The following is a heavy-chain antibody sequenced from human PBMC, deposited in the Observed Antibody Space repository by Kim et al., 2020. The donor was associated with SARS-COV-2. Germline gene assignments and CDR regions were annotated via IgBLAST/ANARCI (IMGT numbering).Heavy chain of an antibody. CDR3: ARDSTTSWFGELSTYYYYGMDV. Sequence: GGSLRLSCAASGFTFSTYSMNWVRQAPGKGLEWVSSITSSSSYISYADSLKGRFTISRDNAKNSLYLQMNSLRAEDTAVYYCARDSTTSWFGELSTYYYYGMDVWGQGTTVTVSS. CDR2: ITSSSSYI. CDR1: GFTFSTYS. J-gene: IGHJ6*02. D-gene: IGHD3-10*01. V-gene: IGHV3-21*01.